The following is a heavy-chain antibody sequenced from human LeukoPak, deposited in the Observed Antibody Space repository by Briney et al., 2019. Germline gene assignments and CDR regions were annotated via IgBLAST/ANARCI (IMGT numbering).Heavy chain of an antibody. Sequence: GESLKISCMGSGYTFTTYWIAWVRQMPGKGLEWVGIIYPGDSTITYSPAFQGQVTISADKSISTAYLQWNSLKASDTAIYYCARPWLENSSLFGSWGQGTLVTVSA. V-gene: IGHV5-51*01. J-gene: IGHJ5*01. CDR2: IYPGDSTI. CDR3: ARPWLENSSLFGS. CDR1: GYTFTTYW. D-gene: IGHD6-6*01.